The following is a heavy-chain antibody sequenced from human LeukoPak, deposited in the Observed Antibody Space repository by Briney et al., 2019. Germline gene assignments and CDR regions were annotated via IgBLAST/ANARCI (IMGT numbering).Heavy chain of an antibody. D-gene: IGHD3-22*01. CDR3: ARPGLVVIVSDAFDI. Sequence: PGRSLRLSCAASGFTFSTYAMHWVRRAPGKGLEWLAVISYDGSNKYYADSVKGRFTISRDNSKNTLYLQMNSLRTEDTAVYYCARPGLVVIVSDAFDIWGQGTMVTISS. CDR1: GFTFSTYA. CDR2: ISYDGSNK. V-gene: IGHV3-30-3*01. J-gene: IGHJ3*02.